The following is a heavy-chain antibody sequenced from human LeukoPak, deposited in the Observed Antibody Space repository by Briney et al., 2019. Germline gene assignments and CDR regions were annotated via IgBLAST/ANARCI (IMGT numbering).Heavy chain of an antibody. CDR3: AKEPPRNSSGCYAYDY. D-gene: IGHD2-2*01. CDR1: GFTFSNAY. Sequence: PGGSLRLSCAASGFTFSNAYMNWVRQAPGKGLEWVAVLSHDGSNEHYADSVKGRFTISIDNSKNTVFLQLNSLRADDTAVYYCAKEPPRNSSGCYAYDYWGQGTLVTVSS. J-gene: IGHJ4*02. CDR2: LSHDGSNE. V-gene: IGHV3-30*18.